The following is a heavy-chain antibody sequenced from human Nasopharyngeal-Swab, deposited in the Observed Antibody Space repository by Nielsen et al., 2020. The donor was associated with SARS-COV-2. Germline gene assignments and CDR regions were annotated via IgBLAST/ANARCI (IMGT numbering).Heavy chain of an antibody. V-gene: IGHV3-9*01. CDR1: GFTFDDYA. D-gene: IGHD3-22*01. CDR2: ISWNSGSI. J-gene: IGHJ2*01. CDR3: AKGAIVVVIISYFDL. Sequence: LKISCAASGFTFDDYAMHWVRQAPGKGLEWVSGISWNSGSIGYADSVKGRFTISRDNAKNSLYLQMNSLRAEDTALYYCAKGAIVVVIISYFDLWGRGTLVTVSS.